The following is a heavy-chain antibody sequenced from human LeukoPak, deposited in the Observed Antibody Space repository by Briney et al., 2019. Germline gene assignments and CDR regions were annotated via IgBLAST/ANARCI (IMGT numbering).Heavy chain of an antibody. CDR1: GDSLTSYF. CDR2: VFHSGTT. D-gene: IGHD5-24*01. Sequence: SETLSLTCNVSGDSLTSYFWSWIRQTPGKGLEWIGYVFHSGTTNYSPSLKSRVTISLDTSKKQLYLRLASVTAADTAVYYCARRMATVTDAFDIWGRGTMVSVSS. V-gene: IGHV4-59*08. CDR3: ARRMATVTDAFDI. J-gene: IGHJ3*02.